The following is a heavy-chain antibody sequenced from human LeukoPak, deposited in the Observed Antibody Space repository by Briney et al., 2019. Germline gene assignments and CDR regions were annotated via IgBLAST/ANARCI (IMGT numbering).Heavy chain of an antibody. V-gene: IGHV3-30*02. Sequence: GGSLRLSCAASGFTFSSYGMHWVRQAPGKGLEWVAFIRYDGSNKYYADSVKGRFTISRDNSKNTLYLQMNSLRAEDTAVYYCAKDLAGITMPSNWFDPWGQGTLVTVSS. D-gene: IGHD3-10*01. CDR1: GFTFSSYG. CDR3: AKDLAGITMPSNWFDP. CDR2: IRYDGSNK. J-gene: IGHJ5*02.